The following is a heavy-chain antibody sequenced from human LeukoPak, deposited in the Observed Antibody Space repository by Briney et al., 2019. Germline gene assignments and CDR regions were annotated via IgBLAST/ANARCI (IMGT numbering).Heavy chain of an antibody. CDR2: INSDGSST. CDR3: ARDPYSGYVDY. D-gene: IGHD5-12*01. Sequence: GGSLRLSCAASGFTFDEYIMHWVRQAPGKGLVWVSRINSDGSSTSYADSVKGRFTISRDNAKNTLYLQMNSLRAEDTAVYYCARDPYSGYVDYWGQGTLVTVSS. J-gene: IGHJ4*02. CDR1: GFTFDEYI. V-gene: IGHV3-74*01.